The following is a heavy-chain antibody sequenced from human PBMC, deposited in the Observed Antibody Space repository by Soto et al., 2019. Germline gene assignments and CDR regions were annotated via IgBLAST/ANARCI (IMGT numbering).Heavy chain of an antibody. J-gene: IGHJ4*02. V-gene: IGHV3-9*01. CDR1: GFTFDYYA. CDR2: ISWNSGSI. CDR3: AKDRRAAAEYYFDY. D-gene: IGHD6-13*01. Sequence: GGSLRLSCAASGFTFDYYAMHWVRQAPGKGLEWVSGISWNSGSIGYADSVKGRFTISRDNAKNSLYLQMNSLRAEDTALYYCAKDRRAAAEYYFDYLGQGTLVTVSS.